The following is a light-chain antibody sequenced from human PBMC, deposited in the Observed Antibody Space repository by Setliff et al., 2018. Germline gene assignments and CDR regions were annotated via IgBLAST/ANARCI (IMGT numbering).Light chain of an antibody. CDR2: DAS. V-gene: IGKV3-15*01. J-gene: IGKJ1*01. CDR3: QQYNNWPPWT. CDR1: QRVYSN. Sequence: EIVMTQSPAILSVSPGERATLSCRASQRVYSNLAWYQQKPGQAPRLLIYDASTRATGIPARFSGSGSGTEFTLTISSMQSEDFAVYYCQQYNNWPPWTFGQGTKVDIK.